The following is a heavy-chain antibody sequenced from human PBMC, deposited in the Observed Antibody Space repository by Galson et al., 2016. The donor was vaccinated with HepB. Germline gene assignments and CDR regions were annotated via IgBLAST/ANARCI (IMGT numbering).Heavy chain of an antibody. V-gene: IGHV3-11*01. D-gene: IGHD3-16*02. CDR2: ISGSRSII. J-gene: IGHJ6*04. CDR3: ARARAEGVIRMGDYYGMDV. Sequence: SLRLSCAASEFSLSDYYLSWIRQAPGKGLECVSYISGSRSIIYYADSVEGRFTISTDNARNSVFLQMDSLSDEDTAVYYCARARAEGVIRMGDYYGMDVWGKGTTVIVST. CDR1: EFSLSDYY.